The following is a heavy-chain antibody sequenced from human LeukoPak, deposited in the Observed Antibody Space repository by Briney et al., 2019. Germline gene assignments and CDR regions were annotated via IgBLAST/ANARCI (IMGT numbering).Heavy chain of an antibody. CDR1: GGSVSSGSYY. CDR3: ARAGYYDFWSGPSAFDI. CDR2: IYYSGST. Sequence: SETLSLTCTVSGGSVSSGSYYWSWIRQPPGKGLEWIGYIYYSGSTNYNPSLKSRVTISVDTSKNQFSLKLSSVTAADTAVYYCARAGYYDFWSGPSAFDIWGQGTMVTVSS. D-gene: IGHD3-3*01. J-gene: IGHJ3*02. V-gene: IGHV4-61*01.